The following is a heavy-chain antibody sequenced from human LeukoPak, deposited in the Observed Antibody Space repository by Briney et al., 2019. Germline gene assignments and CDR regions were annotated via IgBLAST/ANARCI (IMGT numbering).Heavy chain of an antibody. Sequence: GGSLRLSCAASGFTFSSYAMSWVRQAPGKGLEWVSAISGSGGSTYYADSVKGRLTISRDNSKNTLYLQMNSLRAEDTAVYFCAKALVAAIPYYFDYWGQGTLVTVSS. J-gene: IGHJ4*02. V-gene: IGHV3-23*01. CDR3: AKALVAAIPYYFDY. CDR2: ISGSGGST. CDR1: GFTFSSYA. D-gene: IGHD2-2*01.